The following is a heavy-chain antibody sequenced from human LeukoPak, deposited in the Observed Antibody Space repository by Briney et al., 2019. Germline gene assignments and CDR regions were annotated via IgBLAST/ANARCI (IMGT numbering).Heavy chain of an antibody. CDR2: IYSGGNT. V-gene: IGHV3-66*01. D-gene: IGHD6-13*01. CDR1: GFIVSSNY. J-gene: IGHJ4*02. CDR3: ARSVGAATAFDF. Sequence: GGSLRLSCAASGFIVSSNYMSWVRQLPGKGLEWISIIYSGGNTYYADSVKGRFTISRDNSKNTLYLQMNSLRAEDTAVYHCARSVGAATAFDFWGQGILVTVSS.